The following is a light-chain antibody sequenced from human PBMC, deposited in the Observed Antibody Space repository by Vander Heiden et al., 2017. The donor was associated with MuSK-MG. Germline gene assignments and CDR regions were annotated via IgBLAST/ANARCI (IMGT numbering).Light chain of an antibody. CDR1: SSDVGGYNY. CDR2: DVS. CDR3: CSYAGSYTLV. J-gene: IGLJ2*01. Sequence: QSALTQPRSVSVSPGQSVTITCTGTSSDVGGYNYVSGYQQHPGKAPKLMIYDVSKRPSGVPDRFSGSKSGNTASLTISGLQAEDEADYYCCSYAGSYTLVFGGGTKLTVL. V-gene: IGLV2-11*01.